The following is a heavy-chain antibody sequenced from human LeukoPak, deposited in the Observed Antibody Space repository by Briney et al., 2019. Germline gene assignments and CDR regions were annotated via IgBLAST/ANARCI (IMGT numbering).Heavy chain of an antibody. J-gene: IGHJ4*02. Sequence: PGGSLRLSCAASGFTFSSYSMSSVRQAPGKGLEWVSSISSSSSYIYYADSVKGRFTISRDNAKNSLYLQMNSLRAEDTAVYYCARAPQAPGFGGWYFDYWGQGTLVTVSS. CDR2: ISSSSSYI. CDR1: GFTFSSYS. D-gene: IGHD3-16*01. V-gene: IGHV3-21*04. CDR3: ARAPQAPGFGGWYFDY.